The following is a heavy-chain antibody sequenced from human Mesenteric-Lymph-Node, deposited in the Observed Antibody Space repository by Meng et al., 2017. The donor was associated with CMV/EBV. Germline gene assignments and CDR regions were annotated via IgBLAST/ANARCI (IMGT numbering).Heavy chain of an antibody. D-gene: IGHD2-15*01. CDR1: GFTFSSYA. CDR2: ISYDGSNK. V-gene: IGHV3-30*04. J-gene: IGHJ3*02. Sequence: GGSLRLSCAASGFTFSSYAMSWVRQAPGKGLEWVAVISYDGSNKYYADSVKGRFTISRDNSMNRLYLQMNSLRAEDTAVYYCAREGFVVVVAATTPDDAFDIWGQGTMVTVSS. CDR3: AREGFVVVVAATTPDDAFDI.